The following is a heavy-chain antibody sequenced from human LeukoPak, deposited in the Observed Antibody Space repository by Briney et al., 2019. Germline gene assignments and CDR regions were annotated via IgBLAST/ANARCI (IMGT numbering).Heavy chain of an antibody. CDR2: IYSGGST. Sequence: GGSLRLSCAASGFTFSNAWMSWVRQAPGKGLEWVSVIYSGGSTYYADSVKGRFTISRDNSKNTLYLQMNSLRAEDTAVYYCARDLGSGWNFDYWGQGTLVTVSS. CDR1: GFTFSNAW. D-gene: IGHD6-19*01. CDR3: ARDLGSGWNFDY. V-gene: IGHV3-53*01. J-gene: IGHJ4*02.